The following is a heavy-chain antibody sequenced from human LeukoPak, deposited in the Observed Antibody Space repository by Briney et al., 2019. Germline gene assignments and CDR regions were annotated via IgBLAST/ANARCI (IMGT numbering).Heavy chain of an antibody. Sequence: PGGSLRLSCAASGFTFSSYAMSWVRQAPGKGLEWVSAISGSGGSTYYADSVKGRFTISRDNSKNTQYLQMNSLRAEDTAVYYCAKVYDFWSGYPDAFDIWGQGTMVTVSS. CDR2: ISGSGGST. CDR3: AKVYDFWSGYPDAFDI. CDR1: GFTFSSYA. J-gene: IGHJ3*02. D-gene: IGHD3-3*01. V-gene: IGHV3-23*01.